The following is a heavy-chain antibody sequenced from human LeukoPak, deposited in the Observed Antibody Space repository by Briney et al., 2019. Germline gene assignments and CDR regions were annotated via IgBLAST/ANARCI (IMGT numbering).Heavy chain of an antibody. CDR2: ISSSGSTI. J-gene: IGHJ4*02. V-gene: IGHV3-11*01. CDR3: ARDIHGELLWSPFDY. CDR1: GFTFSDYY. D-gene: IGHD3-10*01. Sequence: GGSLRLSCAASGFTFSDYYMSWIRQAPGKGLEWVSYISSSGSTIYYADSVKGRFTISRDNAKNSLYLQMNSLRAEDTAVYYCARDIHGELLWSPFDYWGQGTLVTVSS.